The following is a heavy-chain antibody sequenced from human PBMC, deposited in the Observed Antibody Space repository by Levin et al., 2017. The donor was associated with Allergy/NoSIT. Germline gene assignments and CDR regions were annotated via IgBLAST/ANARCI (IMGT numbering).Heavy chain of an antibody. V-gene: IGHV5-51*01. Sequence: RGESLKISCKGSGYSFTSYWIGWVRQMPGKGLEWMGIIYPGDSDTRYSPSFQGQVTISADKSISTAYLQWSSLKASDTAMYYCARLTKDYGDYSDNWFDPWGQGTLVTVSS. CDR2: IYPGDSDT. CDR1: GYSFTSYW. D-gene: IGHD4-17*01. CDR3: ARLTKDYGDYSDNWFDP. J-gene: IGHJ5*02.